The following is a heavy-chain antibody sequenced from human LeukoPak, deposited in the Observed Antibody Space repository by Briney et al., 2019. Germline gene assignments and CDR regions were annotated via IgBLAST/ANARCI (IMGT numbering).Heavy chain of an antibody. V-gene: IGHV3-30*18. CDR3: AKGGCSSTTCYLANP. CDR1: GFTVRSNY. D-gene: IGHD2-2*01. CDR2: ISYDGTIR. J-gene: IGHJ5*02. Sequence: GGSLRLSCAASGFTVRSNYMSWLRQAPGKGLEWVAVISYDGTIRNYADSVKGRFTISRDNSKNTLYLQMNSLTAEDTALYYCAKGGCSSTTCYLANPWGQGTLVTVSS.